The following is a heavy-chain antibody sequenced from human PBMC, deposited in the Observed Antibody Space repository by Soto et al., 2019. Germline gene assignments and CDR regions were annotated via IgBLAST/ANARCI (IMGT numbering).Heavy chain of an antibody. V-gene: IGHV3-11*01. CDR1: GFAFSDYY. Sequence: GGSLTLSCSASGFAFSDYYMSWIRQAPRQGLEWVSYISSSGSTIYYADSVKGRFTISRDNAKNSLYLQMNSLRAEDTAVYYCARDLPDYYDSSGWFDYWGQGTLVTVSS. CDR3: ARDLPDYYDSSGWFDY. CDR2: ISSSGSTI. D-gene: IGHD3-22*01. J-gene: IGHJ4*02.